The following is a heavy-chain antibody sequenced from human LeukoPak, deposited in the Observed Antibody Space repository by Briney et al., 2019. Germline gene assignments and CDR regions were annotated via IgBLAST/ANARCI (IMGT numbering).Heavy chain of an antibody. CDR3: ARQGGYNSPLRDY. D-gene: IGHD5-24*01. Sequence: NLGESLKISCKGSGYHFTNYWIGWVRQMPGKGLEWIGIIYPGDSDTRYGPSFQGQVTISADKSINTAYLQWSSLKASDTAMYYCARQGGYNSPLRDYWGQGTLVTVSS. CDR1: GYHFTNYW. J-gene: IGHJ4*02. CDR2: IYPGDSDT. V-gene: IGHV5-51*01.